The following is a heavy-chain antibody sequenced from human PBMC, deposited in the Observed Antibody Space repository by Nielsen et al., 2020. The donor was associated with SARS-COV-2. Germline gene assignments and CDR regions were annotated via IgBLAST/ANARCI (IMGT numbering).Heavy chain of an antibody. D-gene: IGHD3-3*01. V-gene: IGHV1-18*01. CDR1: GYTFTSYG. J-gene: IGHJ3*02. Sequence: ASVKVSCKASGYTFTSYGISWVRQAPGQGLEWMGWISAYNGNTNYAQKLQGRVTMTTDTSTSTAYMELRSLRSDDTAVYYCATSYYDCWSGWSHDAFDIWGQGTMVTVSS. CDR2: ISAYNGNT. CDR3: ATSYYDCWSGWSHDAFDI.